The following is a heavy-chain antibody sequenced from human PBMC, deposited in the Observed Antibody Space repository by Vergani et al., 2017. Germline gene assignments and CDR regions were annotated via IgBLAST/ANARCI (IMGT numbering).Heavy chain of an antibody. CDR2: ISYDGSNK. D-gene: IGHD6-6*01. J-gene: IGHJ5*02. CDR3: AREALGYVAALSVRWFDP. V-gene: IGHV3-30-3*01. Sequence: QVQLVESGGGVVQPGRSLRLSCAASGFTFSSYAMHWVRQAPGKGLEWVAVISYDGSNKYYADSVKGRFTISRDNSKNTLYLQMNSLRAEDTAVYYCAREALGYVAALSVRWFDPWGQGTLVTVSS. CDR1: GFTFSSYA.